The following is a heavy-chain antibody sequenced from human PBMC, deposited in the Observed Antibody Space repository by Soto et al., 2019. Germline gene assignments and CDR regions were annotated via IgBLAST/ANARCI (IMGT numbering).Heavy chain of an antibody. CDR2: ISRSSTGI. CDR3: ARAVTWGLDV. D-gene: IGHD3-10*01. V-gene: IGHV3-48*02. Sequence: EVPLVESGGGLVQPGGSLRLSCAASGFTFSLYSMSWVRQAPGKGLEWVSYISRSSTGIHYADSVKGRFTISRDDATNSIHLQMNRLRDADTAVYYWARAVTWGLDVWGQGTTVSFSS. CDR1: GFTFSLYS. J-gene: IGHJ6*02.